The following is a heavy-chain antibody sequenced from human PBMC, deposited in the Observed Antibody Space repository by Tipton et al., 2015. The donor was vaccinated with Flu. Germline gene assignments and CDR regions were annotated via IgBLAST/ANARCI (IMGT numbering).Heavy chain of an antibody. CDR2: SSWNSVNI. D-gene: IGHD4-17*01. CDR3: AKAIDYGPSYYFDY. Sequence: QLVQSGGGLVKPGGSLRLSCAASGFTFSSYSMNWVRQAPGKGLEWVSGSSWNSVNIDYVDSVRGRFTISRDNAKNSLYLQMNSLRVEDTALYYCAKAIDYGPSYYFDYWGQGTLVTVSS. CDR1: GFTFSSYS. V-gene: IGHV3-21*04. J-gene: IGHJ4*02.